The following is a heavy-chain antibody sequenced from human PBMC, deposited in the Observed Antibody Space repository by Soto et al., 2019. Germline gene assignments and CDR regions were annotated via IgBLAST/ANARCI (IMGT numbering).Heavy chain of an antibody. CDR1: GFTFSSYS. Sequence: EVQLVESGGGLVQPGGSLRLSCAASGFTFSSYSMNWFRQAPGKGLEWVSYISSSSSTIYYAGSVKGRFTISRDNATQSLYLQMNSLRAEDTAVYYCARSRPIMDEQWLTTYSYYYMDVWSNGTTVTVSS. D-gene: IGHD6-19*01. J-gene: IGHJ6*03. CDR3: ARSRPIMDEQWLTTYSYYYMDV. CDR2: ISSSSSTI. V-gene: IGHV3-48*01.